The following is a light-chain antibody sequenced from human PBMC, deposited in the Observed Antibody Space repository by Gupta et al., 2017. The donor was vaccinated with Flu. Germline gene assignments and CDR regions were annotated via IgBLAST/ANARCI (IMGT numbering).Light chain of an antibody. CDR3: SSYTSSNSLE. J-gene: IGLJ3*02. Sequence: SITISCTGTSSDVGGYNYVSWYQHHPGKAPNLMIYEVINRPAGVSNRFSGSKSGNTASLTISGRQAEDEADYYCSSYTSSNSLEFGGGTKLTVL. CDR2: EVI. CDR1: SSDVGGYNY. V-gene: IGLV2-14*01.